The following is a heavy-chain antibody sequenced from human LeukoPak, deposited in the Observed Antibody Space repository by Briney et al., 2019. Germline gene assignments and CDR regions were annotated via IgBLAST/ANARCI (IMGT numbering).Heavy chain of an antibody. D-gene: IGHD3-10*01. J-gene: IGHJ4*02. CDR1: GFTFSNYW. CDR2: IATDGSTT. Sequence: GGSLRLSCAASGFTFSNYWMHWVRQAPGKGLVWVSRIATDGSTTGYADSVKGRFAISRDNARNTLYLEMNSLSAEDTAVYYCARGYPRPRITMVRGVITSYSYFDYWGQGTLVTVSS. CDR3: ARGYPRPRITMVRGVITSYSYFDY. V-gene: IGHV3-74*01.